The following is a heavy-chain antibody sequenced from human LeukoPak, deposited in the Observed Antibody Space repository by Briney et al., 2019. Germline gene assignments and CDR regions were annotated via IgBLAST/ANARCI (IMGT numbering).Heavy chain of an antibody. D-gene: IGHD6-19*01. J-gene: IGHJ4*02. Sequence: PPDTDSLTCTVSGGSISSSNYYWGWIRQPPGKGLEWIGSVYYSGRTSYNPSLKRRVTISVDTSKNQFSLKLSSVTAADTAVYYCARNFSSGWFDYWGQGTLVTVSS. CDR1: GGSISSSNYY. V-gene: IGHV4-39*07. CDR2: VYYSGRT. CDR3: ARNFSSGWFDY.